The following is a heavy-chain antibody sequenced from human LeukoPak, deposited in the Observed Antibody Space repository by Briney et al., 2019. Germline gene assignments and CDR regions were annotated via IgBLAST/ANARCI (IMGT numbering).Heavy chain of an antibody. V-gene: IGHV3-23*01. CDR2: ISGSGGST. D-gene: IGHD3-3*01. Sequence: GGSLRLSCAASGVTLSSYAMSWARQAPGKGLEWVSAISGSGGSTYYADSVKGRFTISRDNSKNTLYLQMNSLRAEDTAVYYCAKNPYYDFWSGYEYFDYWGQGTLVTVSS. J-gene: IGHJ4*02. CDR1: GVTLSSYA. CDR3: AKNPYYDFWSGYEYFDY.